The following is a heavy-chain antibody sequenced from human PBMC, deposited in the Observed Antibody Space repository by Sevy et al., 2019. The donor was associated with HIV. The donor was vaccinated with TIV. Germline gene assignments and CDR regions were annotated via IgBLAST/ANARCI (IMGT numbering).Heavy chain of an antibody. Sequence: GGSLRLSCAASGFTFSSYGMHWVRQAPGKGLEWVAVIWYDGSNKYYADSVKGRFTISRDNSKNTLYLQMNSLRAEDTAVYYCARPDRTDCSSTSCRYYYYGMDVWGQGTTVTVSS. V-gene: IGHV3-33*01. J-gene: IGHJ6*02. CDR2: IWYDGSNK. CDR1: GFTFSSYG. D-gene: IGHD2-2*01. CDR3: ARPDRTDCSSTSCRYYYYGMDV.